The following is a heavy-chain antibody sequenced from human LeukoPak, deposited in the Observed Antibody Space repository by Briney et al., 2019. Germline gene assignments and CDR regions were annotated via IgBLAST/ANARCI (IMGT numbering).Heavy chain of an antibody. CDR2: INPSGGST. D-gene: IGHD3-9*01. CDR3: ARDALRYYDILTAGSWFDP. CDR1: GYTFTSYY. V-gene: IGHV1-46*01. J-gene: IGHJ5*02. Sequence: ASVKVSCKASGYTFTSYYTHWVRQAPGQGLEWMGIINPSGGSTSYAQKFQGRVTMTRDTSTSTVYMELSSLRSEDTAVYYCARDALRYYDILTAGSWFDPWGQGTLVTVSS.